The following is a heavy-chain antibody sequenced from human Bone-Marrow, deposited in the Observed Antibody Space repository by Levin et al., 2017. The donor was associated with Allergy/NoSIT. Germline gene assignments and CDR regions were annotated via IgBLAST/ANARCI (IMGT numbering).Heavy chain of an antibody. CDR3: AVNGHNGYYLVADY. J-gene: IGHJ4*02. CDR2: IYPGDSNI. D-gene: IGHD5-12*01. CDR1: GYTFTTYW. V-gene: IGHV5-51*01. Sequence: PGGSLRLSCKASGYTFTTYWIGWVRQMPGEGLEWIGAIYPGDSNIDYSPSFQGHITISADKSISTAYLQWDSLKASDTAMYYCAVNGHNGYYLVADYWGQGTLVTVSS.